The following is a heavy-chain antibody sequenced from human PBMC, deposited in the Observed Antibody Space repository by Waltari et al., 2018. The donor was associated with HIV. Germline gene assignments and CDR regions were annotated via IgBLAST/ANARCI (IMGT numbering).Heavy chain of an antibody. J-gene: IGHJ6*02. D-gene: IGHD2-2*01. Sequence: QVQLVQSGAEMTKHGASVKVNCKASGYNFNAYYIHWVRQAPGQGLEWMGRINPNSAGTNYAQKFQGRVTLTRDTSLNTVYMELSRLRPDDTAVYYCARVALPAAIHYGMDAWGQGTTVTVSS. CDR3: ARVALPAAIHYGMDA. CDR2: INPNSAGT. CDR1: GYNFNAYY. V-gene: IGHV1-2*06.